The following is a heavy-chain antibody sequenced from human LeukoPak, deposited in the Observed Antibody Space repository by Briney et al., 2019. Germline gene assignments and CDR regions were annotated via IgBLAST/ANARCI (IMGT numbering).Heavy chain of an antibody. V-gene: IGHV4-61*02. J-gene: IGHJ3*02. CDR2: IYTSGST. Sequence: SETLSLTCIVSGGSISSGTYYWNWIRQPAGKGLEWIGRIYTSGSTNYNPSLKSRVTISIDTSKNQFSLKLSSATAADTAVYYCATTCLGGASCRISDAFDIWGQGTMVTVSS. CDR1: GGSISSGTYY. D-gene: IGHD2-15*01. CDR3: ATTCLGGASCRISDAFDI.